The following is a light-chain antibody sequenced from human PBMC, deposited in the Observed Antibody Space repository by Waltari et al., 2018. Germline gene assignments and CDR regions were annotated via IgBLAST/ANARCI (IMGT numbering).Light chain of an antibody. Sequence: QSVLTQPPSVSAAAGQKVTIPCSGRPPTVGGNDVFCYRQVPGTAPKLLIYETNRRPTGTPDRFSASKSGTSATLGITGLQPGDEAEYYCGTWDSSLGVWLFGGGTRLTVL. V-gene: IGLV1-51*02. CDR2: ETN. CDR3: GTWDSSLGVWL. CDR1: PPTVGGND. J-gene: IGLJ3*02.